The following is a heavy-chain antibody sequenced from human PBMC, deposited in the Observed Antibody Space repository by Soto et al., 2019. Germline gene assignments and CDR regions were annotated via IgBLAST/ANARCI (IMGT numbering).Heavy chain of an antibody. V-gene: IGHV3-9*01. CDR1: GFSFDDYA. D-gene: IGHD3-10*01. CDR2: IGWNSVNR. J-gene: IGHJ4*02. Sequence: DVHLVEAGGGLVQPGRSLRLSCGASGFSFDDYAMDWVRQAPGKGLEWVASIGWNSVNRDYADSVKGRFTISRDNAKNSLYWQMNSLRVEDTSLYYGAKDWSGWSAGESPYRVDHWGQGTLVPVSS. CDR3: AKDWSGWSAGESPYRVDH.